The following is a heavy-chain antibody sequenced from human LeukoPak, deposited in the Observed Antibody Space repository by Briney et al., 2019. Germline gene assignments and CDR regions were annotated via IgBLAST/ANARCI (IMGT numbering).Heavy chain of an antibody. Sequence: GGSLRLSCAASGFSSSIYSMNWVRQAPGKGLEWVSSISSSSSYIYYANSVKGRFTISKDNAKNSLYLQMNSLRTEDTAVYYYARDYRHQSAPYSSVKAFAFDIWGQGTMVTVSS. CDR3: ARDYRHQSAPYSSVKAFAFDI. J-gene: IGHJ3*02. CDR1: GFSSSIYS. V-gene: IGHV3-21*01. CDR2: ISSSSSYI. D-gene: IGHD6-19*01.